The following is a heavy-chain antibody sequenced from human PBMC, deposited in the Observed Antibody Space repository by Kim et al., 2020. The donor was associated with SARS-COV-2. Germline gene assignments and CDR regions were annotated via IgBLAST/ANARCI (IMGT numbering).Heavy chain of an antibody. D-gene: IGHD2-2*01. J-gene: IGHJ3*02. CDR3: AREGWVPEGARSFDI. V-gene: IGHV3-53*04. Sequence: DSVKGRFTISRHNSKNTLFLQMNRLRAEDTAVYYCAREGWVPEGARSFDIWGQGTMVTVSS.